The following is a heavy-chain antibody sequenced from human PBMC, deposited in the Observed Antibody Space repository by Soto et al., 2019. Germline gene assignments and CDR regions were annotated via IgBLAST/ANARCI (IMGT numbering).Heavy chain of an antibody. D-gene: IGHD3-22*01. CDR3: ATYYYDSSGYYPFDY. Sequence: QVQLQESGPGLVKPSETLSLTCTVSGGSISSYYWSWIRQPPGKGLERIGYIYYSGSTNYNPSLKSRVTISVDTSKNQFSLKLSSVTAADTAVYYCATYYYDSSGYYPFDYWGQGTLVTVSS. CDR2: IYYSGST. V-gene: IGHV4-59*01. J-gene: IGHJ4*02. CDR1: GGSISSYY.